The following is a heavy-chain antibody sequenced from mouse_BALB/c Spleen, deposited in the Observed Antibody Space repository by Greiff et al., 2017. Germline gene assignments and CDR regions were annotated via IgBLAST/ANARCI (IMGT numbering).Heavy chain of an antibody. J-gene: IGHJ2*01. CDR3: ARVDYDY. V-gene: IGHV5-9-4*01. CDR1: GFTFSSYA. CDR2: ISSGGSYT. Sequence: EVKLMESGGGLVKPGGSLKLSCAASGFTFSSYAMSWVRQSPEKRLEWVAEISSGGSYTYYPDTVTGRFTISRDNAKNTLYLEMSSLRSEDTAMYYCARVDYDYWGQGTTLTVSS. D-gene: IGHD2-4*01.